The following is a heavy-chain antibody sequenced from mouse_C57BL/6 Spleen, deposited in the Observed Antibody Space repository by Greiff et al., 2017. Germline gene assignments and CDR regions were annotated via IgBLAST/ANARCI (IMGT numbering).Heavy chain of an antibody. CDR3: ARRAFTTVVATKGYAMDY. CDR1: GYTFTSYW. Sequence: QVQLQQPGAELVKPGASVKMSCKASGYTFTSYWITWVKQRPGQGLEWIGDIYPGSGSTNYNEKFKSKATLTVDTSSSTAYMQLSSLTSDDSAGYYCARRAFTTVVATKGYAMDYWGQGTLVTVSA. J-gene: IGHJ4*01. D-gene: IGHD1-1*01. CDR2: IYPGSGST. V-gene: IGHV1-55*01.